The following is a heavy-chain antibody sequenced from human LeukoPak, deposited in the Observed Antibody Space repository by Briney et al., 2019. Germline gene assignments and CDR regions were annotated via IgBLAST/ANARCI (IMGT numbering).Heavy chain of an antibody. J-gene: IGHJ4*02. V-gene: IGHV3-43*02. Sequence: GGSLRLSCAASGFTFDDYAMHWVRQAPGKGLEWVSLISGDGGSTYYADSVKGRVTISRDNSKNSLYLQMNSLRTEDPALYSCAKDMRDYGLNPPAFAYWGQGTLVTVSS. CDR2: ISGDGGST. CDR3: AKDMRDYGLNPPAFAY. CDR1: GFTFDDYA. D-gene: IGHD4/OR15-4a*01.